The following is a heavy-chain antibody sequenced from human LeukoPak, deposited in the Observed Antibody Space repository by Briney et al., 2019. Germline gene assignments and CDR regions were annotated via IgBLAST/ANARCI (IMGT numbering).Heavy chain of an antibody. V-gene: IGHV4-31*03. CDR1: GGSISGGGYY. Sequence: PSETLSLTCTVSGGSISGGGYYWSWIRQHPGKGLEWIGYIYYSGSTYYNPSLKSRVTISVDTSKNQFSLKLSSVTAADTAVYYCARDIGTTVENDAFDIWGQGTMVTVSS. CDR3: ARDIGTTVENDAFDI. D-gene: IGHD4-17*01. J-gene: IGHJ3*02. CDR2: IYYSGST.